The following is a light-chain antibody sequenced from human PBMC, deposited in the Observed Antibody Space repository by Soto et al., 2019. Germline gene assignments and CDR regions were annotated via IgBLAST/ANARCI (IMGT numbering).Light chain of an antibody. V-gene: IGKV3-11*01. Sequence: VLTQSPATLSLSPGERATLSCRASQTVSRYLAWYQQKPGQAPRLLIHYASNRATGIPARFSGSGSGTDYTPTISSLEPEDFAVYYCQQRSTWPFLTFGGGTKVEI. CDR2: YAS. CDR1: QTVSRY. CDR3: QQRSTWPFLT. J-gene: IGKJ4*01.